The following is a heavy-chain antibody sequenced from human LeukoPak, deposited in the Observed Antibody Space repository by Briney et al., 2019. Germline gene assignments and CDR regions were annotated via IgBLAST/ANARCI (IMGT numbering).Heavy chain of an antibody. Sequence: ASVKVSCKASGYTFTGYYMHWVRQAPGQGLEWMGWINPNSGGTNYAQKFQGRVTMTRDTSISTAYMELSRLRSDDTAVYYCARLKYYDSSGLLPYGMDVWGQGTTVTVSS. J-gene: IGHJ6*02. D-gene: IGHD3-22*01. CDR2: INPNSGGT. CDR3: ARLKYYDSSGLLPYGMDV. CDR1: GYTFTGYY. V-gene: IGHV1-2*02.